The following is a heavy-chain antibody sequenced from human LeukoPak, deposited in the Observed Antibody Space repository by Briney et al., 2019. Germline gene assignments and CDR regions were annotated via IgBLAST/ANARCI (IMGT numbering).Heavy chain of an antibody. Sequence: PSETLSLTCTVSGESMSGYYWSWIRQPPGKGLEWIGYIYHSGSTYYNPSLKSRVTISVDRSKNQFSLKLSSVTAADTAVYYCARGTWSGYSFDYWGQGTLVTVSS. J-gene: IGHJ4*02. CDR2: IYHSGST. CDR1: GESMSGYY. D-gene: IGHD3-3*01. CDR3: ARGTWSGYSFDY. V-gene: IGHV4-59*12.